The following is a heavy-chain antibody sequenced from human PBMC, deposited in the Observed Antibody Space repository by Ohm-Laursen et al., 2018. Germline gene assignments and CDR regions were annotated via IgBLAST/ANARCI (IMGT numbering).Heavy chain of an antibody. V-gene: IGHV3-33*01. CDR1: GFTFNNYG. CDR3: ARESNFDY. Sequence: SLRLSCSASGFTFNNYGMHWVRQAPGKGLEWVALISYDGGNKFYADSVKGRFTISRDDSKNTLYLQMNSLRGEDTAVYYCARESNFDYWGQGTLVTVSS. CDR2: ISYDGGNK. J-gene: IGHJ4*02.